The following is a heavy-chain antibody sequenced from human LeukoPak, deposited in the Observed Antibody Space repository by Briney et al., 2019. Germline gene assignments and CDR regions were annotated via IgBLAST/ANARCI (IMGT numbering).Heavy chain of an antibody. V-gene: IGHV3-23*01. J-gene: IGHJ4*02. CDR2: ISGSGGST. CDR1: GFTFSSYA. D-gene: IGHD2-2*01. Sequence: PGGSLRLSCAASGFTFSSYAMSWVRQAPGKGLEWVSAISGSGGSTYYADSVKGRFTISRDNSKNTLYLQMNSRRAEDTAVYYCAKDTTGSKAHDYWGQGTLVTVSS. CDR3: AKDTTGSKAHDY.